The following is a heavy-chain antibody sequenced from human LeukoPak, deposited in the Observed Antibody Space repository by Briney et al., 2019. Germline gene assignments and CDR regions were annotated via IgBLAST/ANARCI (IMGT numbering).Heavy chain of an antibody. Sequence: GESLKISCKGSGYSFSSYWIAWVRQMPGKGLEWMGIIHPGNSETTYNPSFRGQVTMSADKSISTAYLQWSSLEASDTAMYYCARRLSSIAASAASDYWGQGTLVTVSS. J-gene: IGHJ4*02. V-gene: IGHV5-51*01. D-gene: IGHD6-6*01. CDR3: ARRLSSIAASAASDY. CDR2: IHPGNSET. CDR1: GYSFSSYW.